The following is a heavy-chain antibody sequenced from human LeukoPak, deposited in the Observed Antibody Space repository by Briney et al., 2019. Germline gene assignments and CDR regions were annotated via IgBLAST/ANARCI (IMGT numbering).Heavy chain of an antibody. CDR1: GFTFSSYG. Sequence: GRSLRLSCAASGFTFSSYGMHWVRQAPGKGLEWVSGISWNSGSIGYADSVKGRFTISRDNAKNSLYLQMNSLRAEDTALYYCAKGTVHFDYWGQGTLVTVSS. J-gene: IGHJ4*02. V-gene: IGHV3-9*01. CDR2: ISWNSGSI. CDR3: AKGTVHFDY.